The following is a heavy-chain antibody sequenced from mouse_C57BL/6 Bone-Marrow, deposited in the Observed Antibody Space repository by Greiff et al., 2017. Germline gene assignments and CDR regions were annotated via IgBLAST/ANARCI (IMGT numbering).Heavy chain of an antibody. J-gene: IGHJ4*01. CDR1: GYAFSSYW. D-gene: IGHD2-1*01. V-gene: IGHV1-80*01. CDR3: ASSVYGNYAMDY. CDR2: IYPGDGDT. Sequence: VKLVESGAELVKPGASVKISCKASGYAFSSYWMNWVKQRPGKGLEWIGQIYPGDGDTNYNGKFKGKATLTADKSSSTAYMQLSSLTSEDSAVYVCASSVYGNYAMDYWGQGTSVTVSS.